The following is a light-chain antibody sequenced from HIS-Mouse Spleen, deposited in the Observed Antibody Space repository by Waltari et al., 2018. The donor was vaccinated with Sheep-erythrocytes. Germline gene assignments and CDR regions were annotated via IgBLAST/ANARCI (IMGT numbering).Light chain of an antibody. CDR3: CSYAGSYNHV. CDR1: SSDVGGYNY. V-gene: IGLV2-11*01. Sequence: QSALTQPRSVSGSPGQSVTISCTGTSSDVGGYNYVSWYQQHPGKAPKLMIYDVSKRLSGVPVRCSGSKSGNTASLTISGLQAEDEADYYCCSYAGSYNHVFATGTKVTVL. J-gene: IGLJ1*01. CDR2: DVS.